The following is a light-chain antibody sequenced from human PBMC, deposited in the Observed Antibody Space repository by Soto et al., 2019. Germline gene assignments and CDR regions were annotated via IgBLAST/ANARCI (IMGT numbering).Light chain of an antibody. CDR3: QHYKSYPWS. CDR1: QSISNL. V-gene: IGKV1-5*01. Sequence: DIQMTQSPSTLSRSVGDRVTITCRASQSISNLLAWYQQKPGKAPKLLIYDVSTLESGVPSRFSGSGSGTEFTLNISSLQPDDFATYYCQHYKSYPWSFGQGTKLEIK. J-gene: IGKJ2*01. CDR2: DVS.